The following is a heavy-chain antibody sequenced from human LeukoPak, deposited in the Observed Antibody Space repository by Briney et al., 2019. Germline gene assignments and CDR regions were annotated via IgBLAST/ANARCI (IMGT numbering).Heavy chain of an antibody. J-gene: IGHJ2*01. V-gene: IGHV3-23*01. CDR1: GFTFTSYA. CDR3: AKPRAMTTGVGRYFDL. CDR2: ISGGGEDT. D-gene: IGHD1-1*01. Sequence: PGGSLRLSCAASGFTFTSYAMSWIRQAPGKGLEWVSAISGGGEDTYYPDSVKGRFTIPRDNSKNTLYLQMNSLRAEDTAIYYCAKPRAMTTGVGRYFDLWGRGTLVTVSS.